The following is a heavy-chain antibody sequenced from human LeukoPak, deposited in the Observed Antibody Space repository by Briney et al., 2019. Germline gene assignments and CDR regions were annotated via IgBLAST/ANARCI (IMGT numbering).Heavy chain of an antibody. V-gene: IGHV1-2*02. D-gene: IGHD2-2*02. J-gene: IGHJ5*02. CDR3: ARGFRLSAIEDWFDP. CDR1: GYTFTAYY. CDR2: ITPNSGGT. Sequence: GASVKVSYKASGYTFTAYYMHWVRQAPGQGLEWMGWITPNSGGTKYAQRFQGRVTMTRDTSISTAYMELSGLRSDDTAVYYCARGFRLSAIEDWFDPWGQGTLVTVSS.